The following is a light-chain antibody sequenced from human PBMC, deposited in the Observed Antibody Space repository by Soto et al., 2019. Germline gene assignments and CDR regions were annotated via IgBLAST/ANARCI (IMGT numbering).Light chain of an antibody. CDR1: QSVSSSY. Sequence: EIVLTQSPGTLSLSPGERATLSCRASQSVSSSYLAWFQQIPGQAPRLLIHGTFSRATGIPDRFSGSGSGTDFTLTISRMEPEDFATYYCQQYNSYSRVTFGPGTKVDIK. CDR2: GTF. J-gene: IGKJ3*01. CDR3: QQYNSYSRVT. V-gene: IGKV3-20*01.